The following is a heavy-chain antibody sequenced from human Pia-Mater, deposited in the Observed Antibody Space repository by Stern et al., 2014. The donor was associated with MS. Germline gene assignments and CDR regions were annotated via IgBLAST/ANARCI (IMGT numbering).Heavy chain of an antibody. CDR1: GCTFDDYA. V-gene: IGHV3-9*01. Sequence: EGQLVESGGGLVQPGRSLRTSCDAFGCTFDDYAMHWVRHAPGKGLVWVSGIGWNTGSVGYADSLNGRFTISRDNAKNSLYLQMNSLRAEDTALYYCAKGDGPGTVTTYYFYYWGQGTLVTVSS. CDR2: IGWNTGSV. CDR3: AKGDGPGTVTTYYFYY. D-gene: IGHD4-17*01. J-gene: IGHJ4*02.